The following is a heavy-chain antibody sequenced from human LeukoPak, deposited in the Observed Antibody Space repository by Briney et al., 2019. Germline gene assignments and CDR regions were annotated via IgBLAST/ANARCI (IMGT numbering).Heavy chain of an antibody. J-gene: IGHJ4*02. Sequence: SETLSLTCVVSGGSVSGYYWGWIRQPPGRGLEWIGYVHYSGSTNYNPSLKSRITISVDTSRNQFSLQLSSVTAADTAVYYCARIHRYCSGGACYVLDNWGQGTLVAVSS. D-gene: IGHD2-15*01. CDR1: GGSVSGYY. CDR3: ARIHRYCSGGACYVLDN. V-gene: IGHV4-59*02. CDR2: VHYSGST.